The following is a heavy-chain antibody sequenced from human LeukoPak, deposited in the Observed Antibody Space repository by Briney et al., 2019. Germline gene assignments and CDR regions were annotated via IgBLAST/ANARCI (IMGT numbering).Heavy chain of an antibody. CDR1: GFTVSSNY. Sequence: GGSLRLSCAASGFTVSSNYMSWVRQAPGKGLEWVSVIYSGGSTYYADSVKGRFTISRDNSKNTLYLQMNSLRGDDTAVYYCAKDVGKWESLHFFDYWGQGTLVTVSS. J-gene: IGHJ4*02. V-gene: IGHV3-53*01. D-gene: IGHD1-26*01. CDR2: IYSGGST. CDR3: AKDVGKWESLHFFDY.